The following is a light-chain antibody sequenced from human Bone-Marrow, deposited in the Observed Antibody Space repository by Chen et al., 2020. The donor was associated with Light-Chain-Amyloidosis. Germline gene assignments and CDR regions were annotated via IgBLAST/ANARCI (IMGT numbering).Light chain of an antibody. V-gene: IGLV3-21*02. CDR2: DDG. Sequence: SYVLTQPSSVSVAPGQTATIACGGNNIGYTSVHWSQQKPGQAPLLVVYDDGDRPSGIPERLSGSNSGNTATLTISRVEAGDEADYYCQVWDRSSERPVFGGGTKLTVL. J-gene: IGLJ3*02. CDR3: QVWDRSSERPV. CDR1: NIGYTS.